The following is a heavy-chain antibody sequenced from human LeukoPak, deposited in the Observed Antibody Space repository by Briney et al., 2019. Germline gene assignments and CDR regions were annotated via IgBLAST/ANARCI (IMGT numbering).Heavy chain of an antibody. J-gene: IGHJ5*02. Sequence: KPSETLSLTCTVSGGSISSRDDYWSWIRQPPGKGLEWIGYMYHSGSTYYNPSLKSRITMSADTSKNQLSLKLSSVTAADTAVYYCARVMAVSWLDPWGQGTLVTVSS. D-gene: IGHD5-24*01. CDR2: MYHSGST. V-gene: IGHV4-30-4*01. CDR1: GGSISSRDDY. CDR3: ARVMAVSWLDP.